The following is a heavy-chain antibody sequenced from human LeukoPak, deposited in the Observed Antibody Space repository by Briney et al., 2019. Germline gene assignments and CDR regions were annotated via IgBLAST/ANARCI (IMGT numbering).Heavy chain of an antibody. CDR3: ARDHGYGDYAPLDY. V-gene: IGHV1-8*03. D-gene: IGHD4-17*01. CDR2: MNPNSGNT. Sequence: ASVKVSCKASGYTFTSYDINWVRQATGQGLEWMGWMNPNSGNTGYAQKFQGRVTITRNTSISTAYMELSSLRSEDTAVYYCARDHGYGDYAPLDYWGQGTLVTVSS. J-gene: IGHJ4*02. CDR1: GYTFTSYD.